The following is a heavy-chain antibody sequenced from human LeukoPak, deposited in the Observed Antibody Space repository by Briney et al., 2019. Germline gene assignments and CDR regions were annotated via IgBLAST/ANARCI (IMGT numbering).Heavy chain of an antibody. CDR3: AREPAAAGSPLDY. Sequence: ASVKVSCKASGYTFTGYYMHWVRQAPGQGLESMGWINPNSGGTNYAQKFQGRVTMTRDTSISTAYMELSRLRSDDTAVYYCAREPAAAGSPLDYWGQGTLVTVSS. J-gene: IGHJ4*02. CDR2: INPNSGGT. D-gene: IGHD6-13*01. V-gene: IGHV1-2*02. CDR1: GYTFTGYY.